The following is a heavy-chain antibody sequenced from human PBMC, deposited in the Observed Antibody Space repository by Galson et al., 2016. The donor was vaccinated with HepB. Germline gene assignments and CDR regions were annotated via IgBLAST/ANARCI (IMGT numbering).Heavy chain of an antibody. D-gene: IGHD1-20*01. CDR3: ARVSLVTANIWTWSAVEY. V-gene: IGHV6-1*01. Sequence: CAISGDSVSSNSAAWNWIRRSPSRGPEWLGRTYYRSNWHYDYAVSVKGRITINPDTSKNQFSLQLNSVTPEDTAVYYCARVSLVTANIWTWSAVEYWGQGALVTVSS. CDR2: TYYRSNWHY. CDR1: GDSVSSNSAA. J-gene: IGHJ4*02.